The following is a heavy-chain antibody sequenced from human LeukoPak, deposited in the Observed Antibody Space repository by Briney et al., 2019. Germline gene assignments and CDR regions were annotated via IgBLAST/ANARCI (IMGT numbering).Heavy chain of an antibody. D-gene: IGHD3-10*01. CDR2: IYYSGST. CDR1: GGSISSSSYY. CDR3: AREPRGYGSGPGDY. J-gene: IGHJ4*02. V-gene: IGHV4-39*07. Sequence: SETLSLTCTVSGGSISSSSYYWGWIRQPPGKGLEWIGSIYYSGSTYYNPSLKSRVTISVDTSKNQFSLKLSSVTAADTAVYYCAREPRGYGSGPGDYWGQGTLVTVSS.